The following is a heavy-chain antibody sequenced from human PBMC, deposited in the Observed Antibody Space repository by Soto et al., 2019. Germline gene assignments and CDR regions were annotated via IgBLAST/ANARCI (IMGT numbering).Heavy chain of an antibody. Sequence: QVQLVEPGGGVVQPGASLSISCAASGFTFNIYGIHWVRQAPGKGLEYVAGTLYHGREEFYADSVRRRFTVSRDNNKNELSLQMNSLRALYTAVYYCVRGLGLAVYAFHLDYWGHGTPVTVSS. D-gene: IGHD2-8*01. V-gene: IGHV3-33*01. CDR1: GFTFNIYG. CDR3: VRGLGLAVYAFHLDY. CDR2: TLYHGREE. J-gene: IGHJ4*01.